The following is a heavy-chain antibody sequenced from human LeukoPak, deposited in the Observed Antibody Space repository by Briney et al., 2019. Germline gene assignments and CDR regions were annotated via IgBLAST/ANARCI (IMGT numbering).Heavy chain of an antibody. V-gene: IGHV3-21*01. Sequence: GGSLRLSCAASGFTFSGYDMNWVRQAPGKGLEWVSSIRGSENHIYYADSVKGRFIISRDNAKDSLFLQMNSLRPDDTAVYYCTSLRRQYYYYMDIRGKGTTVIVS. CDR1: GFTFSGYD. D-gene: IGHD4-11*01. CDR2: IRGSENHI. J-gene: IGHJ6*03. CDR3: TSLRRQYYYYMDI.